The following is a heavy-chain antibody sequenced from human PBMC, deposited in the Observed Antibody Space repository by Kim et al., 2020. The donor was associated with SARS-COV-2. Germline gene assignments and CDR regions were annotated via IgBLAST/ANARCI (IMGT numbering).Heavy chain of an antibody. J-gene: IGHJ6*02. V-gene: IGHV4-59*13. Sequence: SETLSLTCTVSGGSISSYYWSWIRQPPGKGLEWIGYIYYSGSTNYNPSLKSRVTISVDTSKNQFSLKLSSVTAADTAVYYCARGGSWYGNYYYGMDVWGQGTTVTVSS. CDR1: GGSISSYY. D-gene: IGHD6-13*01. CDR3: ARGGSWYGNYYYGMDV. CDR2: IYYSGST.